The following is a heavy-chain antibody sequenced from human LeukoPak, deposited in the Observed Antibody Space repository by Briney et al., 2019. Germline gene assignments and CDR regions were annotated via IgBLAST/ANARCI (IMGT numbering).Heavy chain of an antibody. J-gene: IGHJ4*02. CDR2: ISSSMISI. CDR1: GFTFSSYW. CDR3: ARVYDVLTGGFDH. Sequence: PGGSLRLSCAASGFTFSSYWMNWARQAPGKGLEWVSFISSSMISIHYADSVQGRFTISRDNARNILYLQMNSLRAEDTAVYYCARVYDVLTGGFDHWGQGALVTVSS. V-gene: IGHV3-21*01. D-gene: IGHD3-9*01.